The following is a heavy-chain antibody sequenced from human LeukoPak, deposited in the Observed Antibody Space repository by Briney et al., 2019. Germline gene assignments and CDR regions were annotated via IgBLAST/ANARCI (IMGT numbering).Heavy chain of an antibody. CDR3: ARGGFSHGFDV. CDR2: IDNDGSDT. J-gene: IGHJ3*01. CDR1: GFTFRSYS. V-gene: IGHV3-74*01. Sequence: GGSLRLSCAASGFTFRSYSIHWARQAPGKGLVWVGRIDNDGSDTIYADSVRGRFTVSRDNAKNTLYLQMNSLRAEDTAVYFCARGGFSHGFDVWGQGTVVTVSS. D-gene: IGHD5-12*01.